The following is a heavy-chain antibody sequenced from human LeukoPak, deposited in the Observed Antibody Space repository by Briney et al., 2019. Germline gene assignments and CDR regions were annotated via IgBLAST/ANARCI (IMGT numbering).Heavy chain of an antibody. CDR1: GGSISSYY. CDR3: ARDAVYSSSWYHGMDV. Sequence: SETLSLTCTVSGGSISSYYWSWIRQPPGKGLEWIGYIYYSGSTNYNPSLKSRVTISVDTSKNQFSLKLSSVTAADTAVYYCARDAVYSSSWYHGMDVWGQGTTVTVSS. D-gene: IGHD6-13*01. CDR2: IYYSGST. J-gene: IGHJ6*02. V-gene: IGHV4-59*01.